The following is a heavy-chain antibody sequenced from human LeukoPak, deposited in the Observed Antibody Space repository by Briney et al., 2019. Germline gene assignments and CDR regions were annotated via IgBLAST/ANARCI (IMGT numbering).Heavy chain of an antibody. V-gene: IGHV4-4*07. D-gene: IGHD3-16*02. CDR3: ARGRVITFGGVIVPDY. Sequence: SETLSLTCTVAGGSISSYYWSWIRQPAGKGLEGIGRIYTSGSTNYNPSLKSRVTMSVDTSKNQFSLKVSSVTAADTAVYYCARGRVITFGGVIVPDYWGQGTLVTVSS. CDR1: GGSISSYY. CDR2: IYTSGST. J-gene: IGHJ4*02.